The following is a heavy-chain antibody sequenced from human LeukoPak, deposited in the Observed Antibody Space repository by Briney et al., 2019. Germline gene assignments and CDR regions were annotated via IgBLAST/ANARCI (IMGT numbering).Heavy chain of an antibody. Sequence: GESLKISCKGSGYSFTSYWIGWVRQTPGKGLEWMGIIYPGDSDTRYSPSFQGQVTISADKSISTAYLQWSSLKASDTAMYYCARVEGVNYDILTGYYLAEYFQHWGQGTLVTVSS. J-gene: IGHJ1*01. CDR3: ARVEGVNYDILTGYYLAEYFQH. CDR1: GYSFTSYW. V-gene: IGHV5-51*01. CDR2: IYPGDSDT. D-gene: IGHD3-9*01.